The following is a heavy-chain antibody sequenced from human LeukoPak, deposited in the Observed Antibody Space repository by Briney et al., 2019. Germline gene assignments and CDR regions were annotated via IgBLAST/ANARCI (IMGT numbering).Heavy chain of an antibody. CDR3: ARDDLISAKTHDAFDI. D-gene: IGHD6-25*01. CDR1: GFTFSSYW. CDR2: IKQDGSEK. Sequence: GGSLRLSCAASGFTFSSYWMSWVRQAPGKGLEWVANIKQDGSEKYYVDSVKGRFTISRDNAKNSLYLQMNSLRAEDTAVYYCARDDLISAKTHDAFDIWGQGTMVTVSS. J-gene: IGHJ3*02. V-gene: IGHV3-7*01.